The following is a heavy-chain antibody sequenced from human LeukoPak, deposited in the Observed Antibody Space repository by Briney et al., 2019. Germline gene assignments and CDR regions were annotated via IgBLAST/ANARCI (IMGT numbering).Heavy chain of an antibody. V-gene: IGHV3-30*03. J-gene: IGHJ4*02. CDR3: AREGYYGSGSPPSLYFDY. CDR2: TSSDLNVK. CDR1: GGSVSSGSYY. D-gene: IGHD3-10*01. Sequence: LSLTCTVSGGSVSSGSYYWSWIRQPPGKGLEWVAVTSSDLNVKLYADSVKGRFTISRDNSRSTLYLQMNSLRPEDTAIYYCAREGYYGSGSPPSLYFDYWGQGTLVTVSS.